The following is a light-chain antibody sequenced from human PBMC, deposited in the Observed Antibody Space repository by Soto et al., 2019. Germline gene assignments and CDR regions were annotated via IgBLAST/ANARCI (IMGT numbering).Light chain of an antibody. V-gene: IGLV2-14*01. CDR1: RSDVGGYNY. CDR3: SSYTSSSTLYV. J-gene: IGLJ1*01. CDR2: DVS. Sequence: QTLLPLPDFMSGLTGHSLTISCTGTRSDVGGYNYVSWYQQHPGKAPKLMIYDVSNRPSGVSNRFSGSKSGNTASLTISGLQAEDEADYYCSSYTSSSTLYVFGTGT.